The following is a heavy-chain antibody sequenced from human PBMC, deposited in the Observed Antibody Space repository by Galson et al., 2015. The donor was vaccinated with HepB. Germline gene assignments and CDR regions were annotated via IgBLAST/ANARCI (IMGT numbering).Heavy chain of an antibody. V-gene: IGHV4-61*02. CDR1: GGSISSGSYY. Sequence: TLSLTCTVSGGSISSGSYYWSWIRQPAGKGLEWIGRIYTSGSTNYNPSLKSRVTISVDTSKNQFSLKLSSVTAADTAVYYCARDGAGTVTTYYYGMDVWGQGTTVTVSS. CDR2: IYTSGST. J-gene: IGHJ6*02. D-gene: IGHD4-17*01. CDR3: ARDGAGTVTTYYYGMDV.